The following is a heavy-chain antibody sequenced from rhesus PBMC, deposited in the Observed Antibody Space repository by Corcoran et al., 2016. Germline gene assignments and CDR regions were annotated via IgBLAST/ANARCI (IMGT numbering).Heavy chain of an antibody. CDR2: IYGSSGST. J-gene: IGHJ4*01. CDR3: ARIYTVTWLPIDY. Sequence: QVQLQESGPGVVKPSETLSLTCAVSGGSISGGYDWSWISPPPGKGLEWIGYIYGSSGSTNYNPSLKNRVTISKDASKNEFSLKLSSVTAADTAVYYCARIYTVTWLPIDYWGQGVLVTVSS. D-gene: IGHD4-23*01. V-gene: IGHV4-76*01. CDR1: GGSISGGYD.